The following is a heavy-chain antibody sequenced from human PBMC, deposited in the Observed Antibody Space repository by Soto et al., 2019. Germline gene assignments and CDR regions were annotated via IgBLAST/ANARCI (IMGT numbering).Heavy chain of an antibody. CDR2: IIPIFGRA. V-gene: IGHV1-69*12. CDR3: AQTLGVAVAGPGRFEL. CDR1: GGTFSSYA. Sequence: QVQLVQSGAEVKKPGSSVKVSCKASGGTFSSYAISWVRQAPGQGLEWMGGIIPIFGRANYAQKFQGRVTFTAASSTSSAYMGLCSLRSEDTAVYYCAQTLGVAVAGPGRFELWGRGTLVTVSS. D-gene: IGHD6-19*01. J-gene: IGHJ2*01.